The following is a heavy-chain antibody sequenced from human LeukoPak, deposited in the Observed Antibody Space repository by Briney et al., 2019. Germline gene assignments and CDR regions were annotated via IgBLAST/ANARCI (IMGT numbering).Heavy chain of an antibody. J-gene: IGHJ4*02. D-gene: IGHD3-9*01. V-gene: IGHV3-48*01. CDR2: VKSGNYDI. CDR3: ARDSDWAFDY. Sequence: GGSLRLSCAASGFTFSRAWMSWLRQAPGKGLEWLSYVKSGNYDIQYSDSVTGRFTVSRDSATNSLYLQMNDLKAEDTAVYYCARDSDWAFDYWGQGSLVTVSS. CDR1: GFTFSRAW.